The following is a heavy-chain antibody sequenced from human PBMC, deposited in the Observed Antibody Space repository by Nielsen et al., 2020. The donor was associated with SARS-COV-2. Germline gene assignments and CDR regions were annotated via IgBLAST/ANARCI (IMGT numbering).Heavy chain of an antibody. CDR3: ARIVVVPAASGYYYYGMDV. CDR2: ISSSGSTI. V-gene: IGHV3-48*03. D-gene: IGHD2-2*01. CDR1: GFTFNSYE. Sequence: GTLKISCAASGFTFNSYEMNWVRQAPGKGLEWVSYISSSGSTIYYADSVKGRFTISRDNAKNSLYLQMNSLRAEDTAVYYCARIVVVPAASGYYYYGMDVWGQGTTVTVSS. J-gene: IGHJ6*02.